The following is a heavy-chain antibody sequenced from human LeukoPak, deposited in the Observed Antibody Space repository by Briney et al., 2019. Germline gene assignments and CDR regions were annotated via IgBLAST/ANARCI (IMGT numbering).Heavy chain of an antibody. CDR2: ISWNSGAI. CDR3: ARDVGT. CDR1: GFTFDDYA. J-gene: IGHJ5*02. D-gene: IGHD7-27*01. V-gene: IGHV3-9*01. Sequence: GGSLRLSCATSGFTFDDYAMHWVRQTPGKGLEWVSGISWNSGAIGYADSVKGRFTISRDNAKNTLYLQMSSLRAEDTAVYYCARDVGTWGQGTLVTVSS.